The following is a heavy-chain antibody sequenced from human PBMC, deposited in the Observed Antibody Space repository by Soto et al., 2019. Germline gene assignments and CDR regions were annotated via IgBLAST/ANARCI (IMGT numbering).Heavy chain of an antibody. CDR3: ARAGAERLRYFDWVPVGAFDI. CDR1: GYTFTSYA. D-gene: IGHD3-9*01. CDR2: INAGNGNT. V-gene: IGHV1-3*01. Sequence: GASVKVSCKASGYTFTSYAMHWVRQAPGQRLEWMGWINAGNGNTKYSQKFQGRVTITRDTSASTAYMELSSLRSEDTAVYYCARAGAERLRYFDWVPVGAFDIWGQGTMVTVSS. J-gene: IGHJ3*02.